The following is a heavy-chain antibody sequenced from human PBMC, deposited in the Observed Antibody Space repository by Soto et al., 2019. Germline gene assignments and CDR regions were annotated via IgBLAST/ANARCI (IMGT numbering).Heavy chain of an antibody. CDR2: ISYSGSS. J-gene: IGHJ4*02. CDR3: ARATPAGSAHF. CDR1: GGSNIRDGYY. V-gene: IGHV4-31*03. D-gene: IGHD2-2*01. Sequence: LSLTCTVSGGSNIRDGYYWSWIRQHPGKGLEWIAYISYSGSSYSNPSLKSRVTISADTSKNQFSLRLTSVTAADTAVYFCARATPAGSAHFWGPGTTVTVSS.